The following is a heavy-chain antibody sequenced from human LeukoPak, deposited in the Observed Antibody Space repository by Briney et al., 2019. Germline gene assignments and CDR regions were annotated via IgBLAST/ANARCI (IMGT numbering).Heavy chain of an antibody. CDR3: ARVVTVVTPSAFDI. J-gene: IGHJ3*02. CDR2: IYPNSGGI. CDR1: GYTFNGYY. Sequence: ASVKVSCKASGYTFNGYYMHWVRQAPGQGLEWMGWIYPNSGGIYYAQKFRGRVTMTSDTSISTAYMELSRLRSDDTAVYYCARVVTVVTPSAFDIWGQGTMVTVSS. D-gene: IGHD4-23*01. V-gene: IGHV1-2*02.